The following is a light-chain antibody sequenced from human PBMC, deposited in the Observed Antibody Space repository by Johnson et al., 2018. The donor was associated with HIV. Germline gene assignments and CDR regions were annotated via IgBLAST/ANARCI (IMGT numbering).Light chain of an antibody. J-gene: IGLJ1*01. CDR1: SSNIANNY. CDR2: DNN. V-gene: IGLV1-51*01. Sequence: VLTQPPSVSSAPGQTVTISCSGSSSNIANNYVSWYQQIPGTAPKLLIYDNNKRPSGIPDRFSGSKSGTSATLGITGLQTGDEADYYCGTWDASLSAGGVFGTGTKVPVL. CDR3: GTWDASLSAGGV.